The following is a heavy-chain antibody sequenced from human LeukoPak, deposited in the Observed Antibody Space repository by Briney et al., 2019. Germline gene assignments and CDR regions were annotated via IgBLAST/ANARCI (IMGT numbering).Heavy chain of an antibody. CDR2: IYSDDRE. D-gene: IGHD6-13*01. V-gene: IGHV2-5*02. J-gene: IGHJ5*02. Sequence: SGPTLVNPTQTLTLTCTFSGFSLTTSGVGVGWFRQPPGKALEWLAIIYSDDREFHSPSLNSRLTITKDTSNNQVVLTMTNMDPVDTATYYCAHRRPPAPAGKDWFDPWGQGTLVSVSS. CDR1: GFSLTTSGVG. CDR3: AHRRPPAPAGKDWFDP.